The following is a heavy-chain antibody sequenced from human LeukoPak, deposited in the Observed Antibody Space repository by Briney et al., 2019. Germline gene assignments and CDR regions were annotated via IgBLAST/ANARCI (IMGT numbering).Heavy chain of an antibody. V-gene: IGHV1-8*01. CDR3: ARGPLIAVAAKDY. CDR1: GYTFTSYD. J-gene: IGHJ4*02. D-gene: IGHD6-19*01. Sequence: ASVKVSCKASGYTFTSYDINWVRQAAGQGLEWMGWMNPNSGNTVYAQKFQGRVTMTRNTSISTAYMELSSLRSEDTAVYYCARGPLIAVAAKDYWGQGTLVTVSS. CDR2: MNPNSGNT.